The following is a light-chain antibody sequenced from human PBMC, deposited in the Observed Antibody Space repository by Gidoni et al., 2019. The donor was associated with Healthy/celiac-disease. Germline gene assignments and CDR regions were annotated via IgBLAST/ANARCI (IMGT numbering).Light chain of an antibody. J-gene: IGKJ1*01. CDR2: AAS. CDR1: QGISSY. V-gene: IGKV1-8*01. CDR3: QQYYSYPRT. Sequence: AIRMTRSPSSFSASTGDRVTITCRASQGISSYLAWYQQKPGKAPKLLIYAASTLQSGVPSRFSGSGSGTDLTLTISCLQSEDFATYYCQQYYSYPRTFGQGTKVEIK.